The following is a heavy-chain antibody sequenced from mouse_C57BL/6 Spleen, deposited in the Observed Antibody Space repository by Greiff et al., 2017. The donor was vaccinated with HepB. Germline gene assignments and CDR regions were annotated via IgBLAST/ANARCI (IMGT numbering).Heavy chain of an antibody. V-gene: IGHV14-4*01. CDR2: IDPENGDT. Sequence: VHVKQSGAELVRPGASVKLSCTASGFNIKDDYMHWVKQRPEQGLEWIGWIDPENGDTEYASKFQGKATITADTSSNTAYLQLSSLTSEDTAVYYCTTYLGSSSDYWGQGTTLTVSS. CDR3: TTYLGSSSDY. D-gene: IGHD1-1*01. CDR1: GFNIKDDY. J-gene: IGHJ2*01.